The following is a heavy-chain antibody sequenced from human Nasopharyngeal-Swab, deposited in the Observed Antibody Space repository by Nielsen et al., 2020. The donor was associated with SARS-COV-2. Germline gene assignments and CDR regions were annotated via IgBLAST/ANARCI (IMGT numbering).Heavy chain of an antibody. Sequence: GESPKISCAASGFTFSSYWMSWVRQAPGKGLEWVANIKQDGSEKYYVDSVKGRFTISRDNAKNSLYLQMNSLRAEDTAVYYCARRNLYYDFWSGYYYYFDYWGQGTLVTVSS. V-gene: IGHV3-7*01. D-gene: IGHD3-3*01. CDR2: IKQDGSEK. J-gene: IGHJ4*02. CDR1: GFTFSSYW. CDR3: ARRNLYYDFWSGYYYYFDY.